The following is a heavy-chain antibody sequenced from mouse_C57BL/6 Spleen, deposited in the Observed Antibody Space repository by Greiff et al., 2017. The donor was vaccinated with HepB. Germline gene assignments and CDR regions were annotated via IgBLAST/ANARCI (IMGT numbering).Heavy chain of an antibody. CDR3: ARSVITTVVAYYFDY. D-gene: IGHD1-1*01. V-gene: IGHV1-55*01. J-gene: IGHJ2*01. CDR2: IYPGSGST. Sequence: QVQLKQPGAELVKPGASVKMSCKASGYTFTSYWITWVKQRPGQGLEWIGDIYPGSGSTNYNEKFKSKATLTVDTSSSTAYMQLSSLTSEDSAVYYCARSVITTVVAYYFDYWGQGTTRTVSS. CDR1: GYTFTSYW.